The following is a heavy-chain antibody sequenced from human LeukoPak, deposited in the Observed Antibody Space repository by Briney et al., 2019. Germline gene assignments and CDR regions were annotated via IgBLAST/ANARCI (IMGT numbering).Heavy chain of an antibody. CDR2: IYHSGST. D-gene: IGHD2-2*01. Sequence: SETLSLTCAVSGYSNSSGYYWGWIRQPPGKGLEWIGSIYHSGSTYYNPSLKSRVTISVDTSKNQFSLKLSSVTAADTAVYYCARSIVVVPAAPEAFDYWGQGTLVTVSS. V-gene: IGHV4-38-2*01. CDR1: GYSNSSGYY. J-gene: IGHJ4*02. CDR3: ARSIVVVPAAPEAFDY.